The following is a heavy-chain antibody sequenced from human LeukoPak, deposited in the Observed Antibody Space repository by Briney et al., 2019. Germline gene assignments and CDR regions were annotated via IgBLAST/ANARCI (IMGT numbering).Heavy chain of an antibody. Sequence: ASVKVSCKASGYTFTDYYIHWVRQAPGQGLEWLGWINPNSGGTKYAQKFQGRVTMTRDTSISTAYMELSRLRSDDTAVYYCARGLWFGELFPNDAFDIWGQGTMVTVSS. J-gene: IGHJ3*02. CDR3: ARGLWFGELFPNDAFDI. CDR1: GYTFTDYY. D-gene: IGHD3-10*01. V-gene: IGHV1-2*02. CDR2: INPNSGGT.